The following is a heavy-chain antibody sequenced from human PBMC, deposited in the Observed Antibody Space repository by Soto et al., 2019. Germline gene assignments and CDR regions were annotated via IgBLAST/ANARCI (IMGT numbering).Heavy chain of an antibody. CDR1: CYTFTSYG. CDR2: ISAYNGNT. J-gene: IGHJ4*02. Sequence: GASVKVSCKASCYTFTSYGISWVRQAPGQGLEWMGWISAYNGNTNYAQKLQGRVTMTTDTSTSTAYMELRSLRSDDTAVYYCASTYCGGDCYWGLLDFDYWGQGTLVTVSS. D-gene: IGHD2-21*01. CDR3: ASTYCGGDCYWGLLDFDY. V-gene: IGHV1-18*01.